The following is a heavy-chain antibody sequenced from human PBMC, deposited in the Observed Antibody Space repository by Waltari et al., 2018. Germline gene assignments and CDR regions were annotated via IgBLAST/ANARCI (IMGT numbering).Heavy chain of an antibody. D-gene: IGHD2-15*01. CDR3: ANHRPGGYGMAV. Sequence: EGQLVESGGGLVQPGGSLRLSCAASGFTFSDFYMHWVRQAPGKGLVWVSRVKAEWRGATYADSGRCRFTISRDNTKSTLYLQMNRLRVDDTAVYYCANHRPGGYGMAVWGQGTTVTVSS. CDR2: VKAEWRGA. CDR1: GFTFSDFY. V-gene: IGHV3-74*01. J-gene: IGHJ6*02.